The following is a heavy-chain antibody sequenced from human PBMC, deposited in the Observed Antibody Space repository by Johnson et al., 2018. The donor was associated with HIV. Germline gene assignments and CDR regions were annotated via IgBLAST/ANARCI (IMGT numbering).Heavy chain of an antibody. CDR3: ARVGEYCSSTSCSGAFDI. V-gene: IGHV3-20*04. J-gene: IGHJ3*02. CDR2: INWNGGST. D-gene: IGHD2-2*01. CDR1: GFTFDDYG. Sequence: VRLVESGGGVVRPGGSLRLSCAASGFTFDDYGMSWVRQAPGKGLEWVSGINWNGGSTGYADSVKGRFTISRDNAKNSLYLQMNSLRAEDTALYYCARVGEYCSSTSCSGAFDIWGQGTMVTVSS.